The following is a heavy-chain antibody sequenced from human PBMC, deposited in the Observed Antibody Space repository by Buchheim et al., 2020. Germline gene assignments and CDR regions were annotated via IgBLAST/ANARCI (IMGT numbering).Heavy chain of an antibody. J-gene: IGHJ6*02. Sequence: EVQLVESGGGLVKPGGSLRLSCAASGFTFSNAWMNWVRQAPGKGLEWVGRIKSKTDGGTTDYAAPVKGRFTISRDDSKNTLYLQMNSLKTEDTAVYYCTTGQPTYDYVWGSYRPRGPPGDYYGMDVWGQGTT. CDR2: IKSKTDGGTT. CDR1: GFTFSNAW. CDR3: TTGQPTYDYVWGSYRPRGPPGDYYGMDV. D-gene: IGHD3-16*02. V-gene: IGHV3-15*07.